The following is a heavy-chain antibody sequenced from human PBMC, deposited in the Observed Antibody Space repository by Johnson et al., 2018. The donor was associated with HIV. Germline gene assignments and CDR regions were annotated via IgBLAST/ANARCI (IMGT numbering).Heavy chain of an antibody. V-gene: IGHV3-53*01. CDR1: GFTVSSNY. CDR3: AISIPRPGWGDAFDI. J-gene: IGHJ3*02. D-gene: IGHD3-16*01. CDR2: IYRGGRT. Sequence: EVQLVESGGGLIQPGGSLRLSCAASGFTVSSNYMSWVRQAPGKGLEWVSVIYRGGRTYYAESVKGRFTSSTDTSKNTLYLQMNALRAEDTAVYYCAISIPRPGWGDAFDIWGQGTMVTVSS.